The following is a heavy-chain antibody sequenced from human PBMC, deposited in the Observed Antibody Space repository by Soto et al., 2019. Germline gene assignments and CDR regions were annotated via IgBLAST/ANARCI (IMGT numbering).Heavy chain of an antibody. Sequence: QVQLVESGGGVVQPGRSLRLSCAASGFTFSSYAMHWVRQAPGKGLEWVAVISYDGSNKYYADSVKGRFTISRDNSKNTLYLQMNSLRAEDTAVYYCARDRVGYSYGFDYWGQGTLVTVSS. CDR2: ISYDGSNK. CDR3: ARDRVGYSYGFDY. V-gene: IGHV3-30-3*01. D-gene: IGHD5-18*01. J-gene: IGHJ4*02. CDR1: GFTFSSYA.